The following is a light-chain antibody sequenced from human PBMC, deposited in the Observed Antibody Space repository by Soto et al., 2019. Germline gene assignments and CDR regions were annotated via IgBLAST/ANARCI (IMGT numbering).Light chain of an antibody. CDR3: QQRYNWLFT. CDR1: QSVSTY. J-gene: IGKJ3*01. CDR2: DVS. Sequence: EIVLTQSPATLSLSPGERATLSCRTSQSVSTYLAWYQQKPGQAPRLLIYDVSNRASGIPARFSGSGSGTDFTLTISSLEPEDFAVDYCQQRYNWLFTFGPGTKVDIK. V-gene: IGKV3-11*01.